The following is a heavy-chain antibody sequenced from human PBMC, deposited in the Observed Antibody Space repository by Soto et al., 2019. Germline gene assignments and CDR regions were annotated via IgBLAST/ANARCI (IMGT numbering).Heavy chain of an antibody. CDR2: INSDGSST. J-gene: IGHJ6*02. CDR3: ARDSRGRVLVWGSYSMDV. D-gene: IGHD3-16*01. V-gene: IGHV3-74*01. CDR1: GFTFSGYW. Sequence: PGGSLRLSCAASGFTFSGYWMHWVRQAPGKGLVWVSRINSDGSSTSYADSVKGRFTISRDNAKNTLYLQMNSLRAEDTAVYYCARDSRGRVLVWGSYSMDVWGQGTTVTVSS.